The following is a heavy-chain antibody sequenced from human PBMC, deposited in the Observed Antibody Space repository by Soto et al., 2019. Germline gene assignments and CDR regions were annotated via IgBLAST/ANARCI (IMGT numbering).Heavy chain of an antibody. D-gene: IGHD6-13*01. Sequence: KPSETLSLTCAVYGGSFSGYYWSWIRQPPGKGLEWIGEINHSGSTNYNPSLKSRVTISVDTSKNQFSLKLSSVTAADTAVYYCARGGGAAGTFDYWGQGTLVTVSS. J-gene: IGHJ4*02. CDR3: ARGGGAAGTFDY. CDR2: INHSGST. CDR1: GGSFSGYY. V-gene: IGHV4-34*01.